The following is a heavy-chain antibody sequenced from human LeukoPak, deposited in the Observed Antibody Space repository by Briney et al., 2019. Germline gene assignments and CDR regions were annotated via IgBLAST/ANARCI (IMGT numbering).Heavy chain of an antibody. Sequence: ASVKVSCKASGYTFTSYGISWVRQAPGQGLEWMGWISAYNGNTNYAQKLQGRVTMTTDTSTSTAYMELRSLRSDDTAVYYCARAFGGNSVSASEYFQHWGQGTLVTVSS. CDR3: ARAFGGNSVSASEYFQH. CDR2: ISAYNGNT. CDR1: GYTFTSYG. D-gene: IGHD4-23*01. V-gene: IGHV1-18*01. J-gene: IGHJ1*01.